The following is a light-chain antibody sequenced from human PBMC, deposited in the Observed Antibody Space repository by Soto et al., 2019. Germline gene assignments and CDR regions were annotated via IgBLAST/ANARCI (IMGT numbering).Light chain of an antibody. CDR1: QSVSSNY. Sequence: ESVLTQSPGTLSLSPGERATLSCRASQSVSSNYLAWYQQKPGQAPRLLIYGASTGATGIPDRFSGSGSGTDFTLSISRLEPEDFAVYYCQQFGGSSYSFGQGTKLEIK. CDR3: QQFGGSSYS. V-gene: IGKV3-20*01. CDR2: GAS. J-gene: IGKJ2*03.